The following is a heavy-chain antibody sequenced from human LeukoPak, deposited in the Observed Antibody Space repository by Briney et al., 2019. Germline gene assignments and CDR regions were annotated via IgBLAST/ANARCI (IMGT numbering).Heavy chain of an antibody. J-gene: IGHJ3*02. V-gene: IGHV4-59*01. Sequence: SETLSLTCTVSSGSISSYCWSWIRQPPGKGLEWIGYIFYTGSTSYNPSLKSRVTISVDTSKNQFSLKLISVTAADTAVYYCARVVRRGYGDFNDAFDIWGQGTMVIVSS. CDR3: ARVVRRGYGDFNDAFDI. D-gene: IGHD4-17*01. CDR1: SGSISSYC. CDR2: IFYTGST.